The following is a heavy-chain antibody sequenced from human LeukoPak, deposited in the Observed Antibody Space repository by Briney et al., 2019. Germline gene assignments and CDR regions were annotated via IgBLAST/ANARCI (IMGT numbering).Heavy chain of an antibody. D-gene: IGHD2-2*01. V-gene: IGHV4-39*01. CDR1: GCSISSSSYY. CDR2: IYYSGNT. CDR3: ARHRIPAALASAFDY. J-gene: IGHJ4*02. Sequence: PSETLSLTCTVSGCSISSSSYYWDWLRQPPGKGLEWIGAIYYSGNTNYNPSLKSRVTISVDTSKNQFSLKLSSVTAADTAVYYCARHRIPAALASAFDYWGQGTLVTVSS.